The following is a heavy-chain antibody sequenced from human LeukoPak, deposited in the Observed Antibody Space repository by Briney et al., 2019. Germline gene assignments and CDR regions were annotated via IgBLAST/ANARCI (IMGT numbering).Heavy chain of an antibody. Sequence: GGSLRLSCAASGFTFNTYAMTWVRQAPGKGLEWVSSINAYGGNTYYVDSVKGRFIISRDNSKNTLYLQMHSLRVEDTAVYYCARILSGFGSDYWGQGTLVTVSS. CDR2: INAYGGNT. CDR3: ARILSGFGSDY. D-gene: IGHD2/OR15-2a*01. V-gene: IGHV3-23*01. CDR1: GFTFNTYA. J-gene: IGHJ4*02.